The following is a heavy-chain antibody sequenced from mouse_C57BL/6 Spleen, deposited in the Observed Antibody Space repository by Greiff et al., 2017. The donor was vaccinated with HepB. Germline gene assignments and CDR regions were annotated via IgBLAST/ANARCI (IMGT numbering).Heavy chain of an antibody. CDR3: DIREDYDGSNYDAMDY. V-gene: IGHV1-69*01. CDR2: IDPSDSYT. CDR1: GYTFTSYW. J-gene: IGHJ4*01. Sequence: QVQLQQPGAELVMPGASVKLSCKASGYTFTSYWMHWVKQRPGQGLEWIGEIDPSDSYTNYNQKFKGKSTLTVDKSSSTAYMQLSSLTSEDSAVYYCDIREDYDGSNYDAMDYWGQGTSVTVSS. D-gene: IGHD1-1*01.